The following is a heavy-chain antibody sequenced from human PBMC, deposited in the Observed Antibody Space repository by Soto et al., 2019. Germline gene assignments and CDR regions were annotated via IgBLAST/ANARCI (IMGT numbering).Heavy chain of an antibody. CDR3: ARGGNR. Sequence: EGQLVESGGGLVQPGGSLRLSCAASGLTFSTYEMNWVRQAPGKGLEWVSYISSSGNSTYYADSVKGRFTISSDNAKNSLYLEMNSLRPEDTALYYCARGGNRWGQGALVTVSS. J-gene: IGHJ4*02. D-gene: IGHD3-16*01. V-gene: IGHV3-48*03. CDR2: ISSSGNST. CDR1: GLTFSTYE.